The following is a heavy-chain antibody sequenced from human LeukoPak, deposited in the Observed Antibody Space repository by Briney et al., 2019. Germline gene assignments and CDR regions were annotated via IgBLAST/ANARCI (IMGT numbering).Heavy chain of an antibody. J-gene: IGHJ4*02. CDR3: ARLVYHDFWSGYDAYFDY. V-gene: IGHV4-59*01. Sequence: SGTLSLTCTVSGGSISSYYWSWIRQPPGKGLEWIGYIYYSGSTNYNPSLKSRVTISVDTSKNQFSLKLSSVTAADTAVYYCARLVYHDFWSGYDAYFDYWGQGTLVTVSS. CDR2: IYYSGST. D-gene: IGHD3-3*01. CDR1: GGSISSYY.